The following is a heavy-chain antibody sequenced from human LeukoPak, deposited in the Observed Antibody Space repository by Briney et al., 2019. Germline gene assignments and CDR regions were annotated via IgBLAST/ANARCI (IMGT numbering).Heavy chain of an antibody. Sequence: GGSLRLSCAASGFTFSSYSMNWARQAPGKGLEWVSYISSSSSTIYYADSVKGRFTISRDNAKNSLYLQMNSLRDEDTAVYYCARDSLHYYDSSGYLPYYYYYYMDVWGKGTTVTVSS. V-gene: IGHV3-48*02. D-gene: IGHD3-22*01. CDR3: ARDSLHYYDSSGYLPYYYYYYMDV. CDR1: GFTFSSYS. J-gene: IGHJ6*03. CDR2: ISSSSSTI.